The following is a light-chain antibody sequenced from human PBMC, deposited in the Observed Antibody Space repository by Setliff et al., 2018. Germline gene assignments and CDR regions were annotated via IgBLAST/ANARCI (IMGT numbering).Light chain of an antibody. V-gene: IGLV2-18*02. Sequence: QSVLTQPPSVSGSPGQSVTISCTGTSSDVGYYDRVSWYQQPPGTAPKLMIYDVSSRPSGVPDRFSGSKSGNTASLTISGLQADDEADYYCSSYTSRSTEVFGTGTKGTVL. CDR3: SSYTSRSTEV. CDR1: SSDVGYYDR. J-gene: IGLJ1*01. CDR2: DVS.